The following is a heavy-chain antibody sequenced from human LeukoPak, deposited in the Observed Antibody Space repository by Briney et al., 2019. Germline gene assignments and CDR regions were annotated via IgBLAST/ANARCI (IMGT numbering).Heavy chain of an antibody. CDR1: GFSFDDYA. J-gene: IGHJ6*03. V-gene: IGHV3-9*01. Sequence: GGSLRLSCAASGFSFDDYAMHWVRQAPGKGLEWVAGISWNSGSIDYVDSVKGRFTISRDNAKNSLYLQMNNLRAEDTAVYYCARGAAADYMDVWGKGTTVTVSS. CDR3: ARGAAADYMDV. D-gene: IGHD2-2*01. CDR2: ISWNSGSI.